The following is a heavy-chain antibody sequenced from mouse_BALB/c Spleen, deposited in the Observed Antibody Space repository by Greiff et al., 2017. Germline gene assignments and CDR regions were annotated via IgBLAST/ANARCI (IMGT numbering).Heavy chain of an antibody. Sequence: VKLMESGPELVRPGASVKMSCKASGYTFTSYWMHWVKQRPGQGLEWIGMIDPSNSETRLNQKFKDKATLNVDKSSNTAYMQLSSLTSEDSAVYYCAKDRYDGLYAMDYWGQGTSVTVSS. CDR3: AKDRYDGLYAMDY. CDR2: IDPSNSET. D-gene: IGHD2-14*01. J-gene: IGHJ4*01. V-gene: IGHV1-74*01. CDR1: GYTFTSYW.